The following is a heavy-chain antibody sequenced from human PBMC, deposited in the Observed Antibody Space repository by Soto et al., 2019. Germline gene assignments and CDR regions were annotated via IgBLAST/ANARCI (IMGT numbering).Heavy chain of an antibody. D-gene: IGHD1-26*01. V-gene: IGHV3-23*01. J-gene: IGHJ6*02. CDR2: FSGSGGNI. CDR3: AKDPPWTVGPLAMDV. Sequence: GGSLRLSCVASGFAFSTHAMSWVRQAPGKGLEWVSTFSGSGGNIYYAESVKGRLTISRDDSKNTLYLQMNSLRVEDTAVYYCAKDPPWTVGPLAMDVWGQGTTVTVSS. CDR1: GFAFSTHA.